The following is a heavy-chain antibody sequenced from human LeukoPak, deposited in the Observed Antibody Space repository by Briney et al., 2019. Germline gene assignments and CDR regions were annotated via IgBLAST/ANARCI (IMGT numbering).Heavy chain of an antibody. CDR3: ARAPYGDYGGDYYYYYMDV. D-gene: IGHD4-17*01. CDR1: GYTFTSYY. CDR2: INPNSGGT. J-gene: IGHJ6*03. V-gene: IGHV1-2*02. Sequence: ASVKVSCKASGYTFTSYYMHWVRQAPGQGLEWMGWINPNSGGTNYAQKFQGRVTMTRDTSISTAYMELSNLKSEDTAVYYCARAPYGDYGGDYYYYYMDVWGKGTTVTISS.